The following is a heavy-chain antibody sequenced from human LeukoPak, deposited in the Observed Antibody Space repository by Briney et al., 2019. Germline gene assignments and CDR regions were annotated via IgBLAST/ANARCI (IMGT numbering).Heavy chain of an antibody. CDR3: ARDPANGAFDI. J-gene: IGHJ3*02. Sequence: GGSLRLSCAASGFTLRNSWMDWVRQAPGKGLEWVAIINGDGSIRNYVDSVRGRFTISRDNAKNSIYLQMSSPTDEDTAVYYCARDPANGAFDIWGQGTMVTVSS. CDR1: GFTLRNSW. V-gene: IGHV3-7*03. CDR2: INGDGSIR. D-gene: IGHD1-1*01.